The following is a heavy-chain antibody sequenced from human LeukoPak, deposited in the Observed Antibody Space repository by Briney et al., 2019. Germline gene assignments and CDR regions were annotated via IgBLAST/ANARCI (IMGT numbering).Heavy chain of an antibody. V-gene: IGHV3-48*03. D-gene: IGHD3-10*01. CDR1: GFTFSSYE. CDR2: ISSSGSTI. Sequence: GGSLRLSCAASGFTFSSYEMNWVRQAPGKGLEWVSYISSSGSTIYYADSVKGRFTISRDNAKSSLYLQMNSLRAEDTAVYYCARPQQYYYGSGSYYYFDYWGQGTLVTVSS. J-gene: IGHJ4*02. CDR3: ARPQQYYYGSGSYYYFDY.